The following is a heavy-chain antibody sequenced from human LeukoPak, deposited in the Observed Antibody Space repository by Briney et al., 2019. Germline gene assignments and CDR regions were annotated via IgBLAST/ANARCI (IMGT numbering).Heavy chain of an antibody. CDR1: GGTFSSYA. D-gene: IGHD5-18*01. CDR2: IIPIFGTA. CDR3: ARGYSYASYYFDY. V-gene: IGHV1-69*01. Sequence: ASVKVSCKASGGTFSSYAISWVRQAPGQGLEWMGGIIPIFGTANYAQKFQGRVTTTADESTSTAYMELSSLRSEDTAVCYCARGYSYASYYFDYWGQGTLVTVSS. J-gene: IGHJ4*02.